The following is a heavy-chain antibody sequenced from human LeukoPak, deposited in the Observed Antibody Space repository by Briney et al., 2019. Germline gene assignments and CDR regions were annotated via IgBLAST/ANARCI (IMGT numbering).Heavy chain of an antibody. V-gene: IGHV1-69*05. CDR1: GGTFSSYA. CDR3: ARANANDDAFDI. CDR2: IIPIFGTA. J-gene: IGHJ3*02. Sequence: GASVKVSCKASGGTFSSYAISWVRQAPGQGLEWMGGIIPIFGTANYAQKLQGRVTITTDESTSTAYMELSSLRSDDTAVYYCARANANDDAFDIWGQGTMVTVSS.